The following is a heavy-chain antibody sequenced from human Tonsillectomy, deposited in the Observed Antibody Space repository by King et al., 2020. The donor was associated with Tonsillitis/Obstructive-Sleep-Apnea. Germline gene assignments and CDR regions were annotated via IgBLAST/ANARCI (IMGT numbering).Heavy chain of an antibody. CDR3: AGVDAVDTDHYYYYYMDV. Sequence: VQLQESGPGLVKPSGTMSLTCAVSGGSINSTNWWSWVRQPPGKGLEWIGEIYHSGSTNYNPSLKSRLTISVDQSKNQFSLKLSSVTAADTAVYYCAGVDAVDTDHYYYYYMDVWGKGTTVTVSS. D-gene: IGHD5-18*01. V-gene: IGHV4-4*02. J-gene: IGHJ6*03. CDR1: GGSINSTNW. CDR2: IYHSGST.